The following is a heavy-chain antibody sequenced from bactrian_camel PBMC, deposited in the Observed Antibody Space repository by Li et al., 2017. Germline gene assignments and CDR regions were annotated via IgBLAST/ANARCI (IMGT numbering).Heavy chain of an antibody. V-gene: IGHV3S28*01. J-gene: IGHJ4*01. Sequence: LQLVESGGGSVQPGGSLNVSCAVSGYTGTPYCKAWFRQSPGKEREGVAAIHSGRHTNYADTVKGRFTISQDNAKITLTLQMNSLKVEDTAMYYCATRRYCTSISPAAFGNWGQGTQVTVS. CDR3: ATRRYCTSISPAAFGN. D-gene: IGHD1*01. CDR2: IHSGRHT. CDR1: GYTGTPYC.